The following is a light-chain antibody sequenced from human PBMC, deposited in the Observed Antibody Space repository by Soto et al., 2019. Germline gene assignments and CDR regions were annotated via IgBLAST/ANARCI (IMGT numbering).Light chain of an antibody. CDR1: QSFGSD. CDR2: GAS. Sequence: EIVMTQSPATLSVSPGDRATLSCRASQSFGSDLAWYQQKPGQAPRLLIYGASTRATGIPARFSGSGSGTDFTITISSLQSEDFAVYYCQQYNDWPPTYTFGQGTKLEIK. J-gene: IGKJ2*01. CDR3: QQYNDWPPTYT. V-gene: IGKV3-15*01.